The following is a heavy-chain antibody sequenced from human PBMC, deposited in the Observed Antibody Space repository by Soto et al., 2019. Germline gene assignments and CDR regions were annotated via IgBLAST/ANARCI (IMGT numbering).Heavy chain of an antibody. CDR1: GGSFSGDY. Sequence: SETLSLTCAVYGGSFSGDYWTWIRQRPGTGLEWIGEVDQSGSTNYNPSLKSRVTISVDTSKNQFSLKLTSVTAADTAVYYCARDKITGLFDYWGQGTPATVSS. J-gene: IGHJ4*02. CDR2: VDQSGST. CDR3: ARDKITGLFDY. V-gene: IGHV4-34*01. D-gene: IGHD2-8*02.